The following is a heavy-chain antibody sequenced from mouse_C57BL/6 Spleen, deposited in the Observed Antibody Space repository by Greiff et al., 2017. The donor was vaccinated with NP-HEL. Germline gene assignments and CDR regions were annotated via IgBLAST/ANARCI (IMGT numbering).Heavy chain of an antibody. CDR1: GYTFTSYT. V-gene: IGHV1-4*01. CDR3: ASPHYYGSSYGFDY. CDR2: INPSSGYT. Sequence: QVQLKESGAELARPGASVKMSCKASGYTFTSYTMHWVKQRPGQGLEWIGYINPSSGYTKYNQKFKDKATLTADKSSSTAYMQLSSLTSEDSAVYYCASPHYYGSSYGFDYWGQGTTLTVSS. D-gene: IGHD1-1*01. J-gene: IGHJ2*01.